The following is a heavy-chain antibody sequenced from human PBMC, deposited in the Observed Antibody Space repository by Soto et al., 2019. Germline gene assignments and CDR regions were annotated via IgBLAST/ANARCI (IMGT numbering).Heavy chain of an antibody. J-gene: IGHJ4*02. CDR1: GFTFSSYD. Sequence: EVQLVESGGGLVQPGGSLRLSCAASGFTFSSYDMHWVRQATGKGLEWVSAIGTAGDTYYPGSVKGRFTISRENAKNSXYXXMNSLRAGDTAVYYCARAQTTLGRLRIDEAYYFDYWGQGTLVTVSS. V-gene: IGHV3-13*01. CDR2: IGTAGDT. D-gene: IGHD6-25*01. CDR3: ARAQTTLGRLRIDEAYYFDY.